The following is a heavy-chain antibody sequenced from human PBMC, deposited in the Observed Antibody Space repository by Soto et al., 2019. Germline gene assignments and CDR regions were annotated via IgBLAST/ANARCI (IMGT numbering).Heavy chain of an antibody. D-gene: IGHD2-21*02. J-gene: IGHJ5*01. CDR1: GFIFSNYE. CDR2: ISPTGNKI. Sequence: EVQLVESGGGLVQPGGSLRLSCAASGFIFSNYEMNWVRQDPGKGLQWVSFISPTGNKIYYGESVNGRFTISRDNAKNSVFLQMNSLTAEDTAVYFCARSFPRFTAPDSWGQGTLVTVAS. V-gene: IGHV3-48*03. CDR3: ARSFPRFTAPDS.